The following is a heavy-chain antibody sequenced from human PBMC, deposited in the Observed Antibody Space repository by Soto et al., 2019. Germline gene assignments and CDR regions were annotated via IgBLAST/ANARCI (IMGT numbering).Heavy chain of an antibody. J-gene: IGHJ4*02. Sequence: EVRLVESGGGLVQPGGSLRLSCAASGFSVSSNYMTWGRQAPGKGLEWVSLVYNGGATHYAASVKGRFTISTHSSQSTLFLQMNSLRTEDPATYYCVRGRYGSEIHWGQGTKVTVSS. V-gene: IGHV3-53*04. CDR3: VRGRYGSEIH. D-gene: IGHD3-10*01. CDR2: VYNGGAT. CDR1: GFSVSSNY.